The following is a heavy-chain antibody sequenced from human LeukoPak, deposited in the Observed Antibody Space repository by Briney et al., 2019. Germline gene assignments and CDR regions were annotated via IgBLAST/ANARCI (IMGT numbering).Heavy chain of an antibody. CDR3: ARDQAVASVYREDS. J-gene: IGHJ4*02. Sequence: GGSLRLSCAASGFTFSSYWMTWVRQAPGKGLEWVANIKQDESQKYYVDSVKGRFTISRDNAKNSLFLQMNSLRAEDTAVYYCARDQAVASVYREDSWGQGTLVTVYS. D-gene: IGHD6-19*01. CDR2: IKQDESQK. V-gene: IGHV3-7*01. CDR1: GFTFSSYW.